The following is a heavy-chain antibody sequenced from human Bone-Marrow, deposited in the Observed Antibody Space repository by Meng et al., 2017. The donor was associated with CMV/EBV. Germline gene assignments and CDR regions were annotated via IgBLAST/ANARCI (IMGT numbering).Heavy chain of an antibody. CDR3: TADSTTHPYYNGLNV. V-gene: IGHV3-15*01. D-gene: IGHD1-7*01. CDR2: IKSNTDGWTT. Sequence: GESLKISCAASGFTFSNAWMSWVRQAPGKGLEWVGRIKSNTDGWTTDYAAPVKGRFNISREESKNTMYLQMNSLKTQVTAWYYCTADSTTHPYYNGLNVWGQGTTVTVSS. J-gene: IGHJ6*02. CDR1: GFTFSNAW.